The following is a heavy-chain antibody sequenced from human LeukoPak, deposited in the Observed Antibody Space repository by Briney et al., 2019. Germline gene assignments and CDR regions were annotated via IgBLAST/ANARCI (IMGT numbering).Heavy chain of an antibody. V-gene: IGHV3-23*01. CDR1: GFTFSTFA. CDR2: IFPSGGEI. CDR3: VTYRQVMLPFEA. Sequence: GGSLRLSCAASGFTFSTFAMLWVRQPRGKGLEGVSGIFPSGGEIHYADSLRGRFTISRDNCKSTLSLQMNSLRAEDTAIYYCVTYRQVMLPFEAWGQGTLVTVSS. D-gene: IGHD5-18*01. J-gene: IGHJ5*02.